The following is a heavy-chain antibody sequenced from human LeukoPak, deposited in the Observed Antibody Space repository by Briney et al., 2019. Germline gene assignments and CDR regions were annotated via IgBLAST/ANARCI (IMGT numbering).Heavy chain of an antibody. CDR2: ISTSSNYI. J-gene: IGHJ4*02. V-gene: IGHV3-21*01. CDR3: ARDDGAYYDSSGNDY. Sequence: GGSLRLSCAASGFTFSIYSMNWVRQAPGKGLEWVSSISTSSNYIYYADSVKGRFTISRDNARKSLYLEMNSLRADDTAVYYCARDDGAYYDSSGNDYWGQGTLVTVSS. CDR1: GFTFSIYS. D-gene: IGHD3-22*01.